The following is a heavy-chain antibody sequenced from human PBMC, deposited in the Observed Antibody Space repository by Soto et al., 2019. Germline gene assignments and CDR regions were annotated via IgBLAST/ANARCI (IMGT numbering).Heavy chain of an antibody. CDR2: ISWNSGSI. D-gene: IGHD3-3*01. J-gene: IGHJ6*02. CDR1: GFNFDGYA. Sequence: PGGSLRLSCAASGFNFDGYAMHWVRQAPGRGLEWVSGISWNSGSIAYADSVKGRFTISRDNAKNSLFLQMNSLRAEDTALYFCEKDLTFTIFEDGMHVRGQGTTVTVSS. V-gene: IGHV3-9*01. CDR3: EKDLTFTIFEDGMHV.